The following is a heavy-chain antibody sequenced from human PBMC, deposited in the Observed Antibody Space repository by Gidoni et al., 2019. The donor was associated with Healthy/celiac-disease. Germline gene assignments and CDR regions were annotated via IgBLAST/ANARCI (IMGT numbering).Heavy chain of an antibody. Sequence: QFQLVQSGAEVKQPGASVTASCKAAVYTFTSYATHWVRQAPGQRLEWMGWINAGNGNTKYSQKFQGRVTITRDTSASTAYMELSSLRSEDTAVYYCARDVMTSDAFDIWGQGTMVTVSS. CDR2: INAGNGNT. CDR1: VYTFTSYA. J-gene: IGHJ3*02. D-gene: IGHD2-21*02. V-gene: IGHV1-3*01. CDR3: ARDVMTSDAFDI.